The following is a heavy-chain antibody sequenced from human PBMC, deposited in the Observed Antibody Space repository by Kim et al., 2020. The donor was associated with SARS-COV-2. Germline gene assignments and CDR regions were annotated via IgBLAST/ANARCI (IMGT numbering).Heavy chain of an antibody. Sequence: GGSLRLSCAASGFTFSSYAMSWVRQAPGKGLEWVSAISGSGGSTYYADSVKGRFTISRDNSKNTLYLQMNSLRAEDTAVYYCAKAGNGSGSYYTRYFDYWGQGTLVTVSS. J-gene: IGHJ4*02. CDR1: GFTFSSYA. CDR2: ISGSGGST. V-gene: IGHV3-23*01. CDR3: AKAGNGSGSYYTRYFDY. D-gene: IGHD3-10*01.